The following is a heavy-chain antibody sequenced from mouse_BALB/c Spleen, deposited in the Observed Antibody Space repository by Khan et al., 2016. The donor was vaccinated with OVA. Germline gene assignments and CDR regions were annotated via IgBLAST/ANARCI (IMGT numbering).Heavy chain of an antibody. Sequence: VQLQESGPGLVQPSQSLSITCTVSGFSLTSYGVHWVRQSPGKGLEWLGVIWSGGSTDYNAAFISRLSISKDKSKSQVFFKMNSLQANDTAIYYCARNYYYGRNAMDYWGQGTSVTVSS. CDR1: GFSLTSYG. CDR2: IWSGGST. CDR3: ARNYYYGRNAMDY. V-gene: IGHV2-2*02. D-gene: IGHD1-1*01. J-gene: IGHJ4*01.